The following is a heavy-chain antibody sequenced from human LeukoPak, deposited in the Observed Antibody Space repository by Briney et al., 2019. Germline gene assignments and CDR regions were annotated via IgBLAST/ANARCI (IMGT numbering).Heavy chain of an antibody. CDR3: ASGSSPLESWFDP. D-gene: IGHD6-6*01. CDR1: GFTFSSYS. Sequence: PGGSLRLSCAASGFTFSSYSMNWVRQAPGKGLEWVSSISSSSSYIYYADSVKGRFTISRDNAKNSLYLQMNSLRAEDTAVYYCASGSSPLESWFDPWGQGTLVTVSS. V-gene: IGHV3-21*01. J-gene: IGHJ5*02. CDR2: ISSSSSYI.